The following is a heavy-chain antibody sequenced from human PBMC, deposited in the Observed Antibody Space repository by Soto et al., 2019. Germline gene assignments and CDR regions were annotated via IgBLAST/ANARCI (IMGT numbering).Heavy chain of an antibody. CDR2: IIPILGIA. CDR3: ARYLGLVADALDY. CDR1: AGTFSSYT. D-gene: IGHD2-8*02. J-gene: IGHJ4*02. V-gene: IGHV1-69*02. Sequence: QVQLVQSGAEVKKPGSSVKVSCKASAGTFSSYTISWVRQAPGQGLEWMGRIIPILGIANYAQKFQGRVTIPADKATSTAYMELSSLRSEDTAVYYCARYLGLVADALDYWGQGTLVTVSS.